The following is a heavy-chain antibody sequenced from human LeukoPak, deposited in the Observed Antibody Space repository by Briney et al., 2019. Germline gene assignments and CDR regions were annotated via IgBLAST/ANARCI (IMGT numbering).Heavy chain of an antibody. J-gene: IGHJ6*02. CDR2: ISAYNGNT. V-gene: IGHV1-18*01. D-gene: IGHD2-15*01. Sequence: GASVKVSCKASGYTFTSYGISWVRQAPGQGLEWMGWISAYNGNTNYAQKLQGRVTMTRNTSISTAYMELSSLRSEDTAVYYCARGGHCSGGSCYSGWYYYYGMDVWGQGTTVTVSS. CDR3: ARGGHCSGGSCYSGWYYYYGMDV. CDR1: GYTFTSYG.